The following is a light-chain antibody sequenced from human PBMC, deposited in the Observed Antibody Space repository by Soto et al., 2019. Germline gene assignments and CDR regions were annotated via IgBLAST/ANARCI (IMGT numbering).Light chain of an antibody. CDR1: SSDVGGYNY. CDR2: DVS. J-gene: IGLJ1*01. CDR3: SSYRSSSTLYV. Sequence: QSALTQPASVSGSPGQSITISCTGTSSDVGGYNYVSWYQQLPGKAPKLMIYDVSDRPSGVPNRFSASKSGNTASLTISGLQAEDEADYYCSSYRSSSTLYVFGTGTKLTVL. V-gene: IGLV2-14*03.